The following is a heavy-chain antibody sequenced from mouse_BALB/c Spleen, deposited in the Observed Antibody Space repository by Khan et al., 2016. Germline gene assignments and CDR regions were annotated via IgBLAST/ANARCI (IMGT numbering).Heavy chain of an antibody. CDR3: TRDSSVVFAY. J-gene: IGHJ3*01. CDR2: ISSGSNYT. D-gene: IGHD3-1*01. Sequence: EVELVESGGGLVKPGGSLKLSCAASGFTFSSYTMSWVRQTPEKRLEWVATISSGSNYTYYPDSVKGRFTICRDNAKNTLYLQMSSLKSEDTAMSYCTRDSSVVFAYGGQGTLVTVSA. V-gene: IGHV5-6-4*01. CDR1: GFTFSSYT.